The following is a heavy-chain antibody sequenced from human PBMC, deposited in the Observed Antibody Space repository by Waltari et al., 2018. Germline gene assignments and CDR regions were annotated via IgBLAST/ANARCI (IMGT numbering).Heavy chain of an antibody. CDR2: IPYGGTT. D-gene: IGHD2-15*01. Sequence: QLQLQESGPGLVKPSETLSLTCSVSGGSMCDNYLYWGWIRQPPGRELEWSGSIPYGGTTYYNPSLESRVTILVDTSKNQFSLKVRSVTAADTAMYFCARQEAAVSKWFDPWGQGILVTVSS. V-gene: IGHV4-39*01. CDR1: GGSMCDNYLY. J-gene: IGHJ5*02. CDR3: ARQEAAVSKWFDP.